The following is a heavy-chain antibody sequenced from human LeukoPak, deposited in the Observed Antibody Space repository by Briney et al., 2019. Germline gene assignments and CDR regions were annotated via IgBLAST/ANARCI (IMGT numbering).Heavy chain of an antibody. Sequence: ASVKVSCKASGFTFTGYYMYWVRQAPGQGLEWVGWINPNSGGTNYAQKFQGRVTMTGDTSLTTTYMELSSLTYDDTAVYYCARADGSGSFYGMDVWGQGTTVTVSS. D-gene: IGHD3-10*01. J-gene: IGHJ6*02. CDR3: ARADGSGSFYGMDV. CDR2: INPNSGGT. CDR1: GFTFTGYY. V-gene: IGHV1-2*02.